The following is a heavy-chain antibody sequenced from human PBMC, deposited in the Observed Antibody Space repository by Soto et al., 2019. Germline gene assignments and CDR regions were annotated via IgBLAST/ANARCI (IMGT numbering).Heavy chain of an antibody. CDR1: GGSISSGGYS. CDR3: ARTTDYYDSSGYYSWFDP. Sequence: PSETLALTCAVSGGSISSGGYSGSWIRQPPGKGLEWIGYIYHSGSTYYNPSLKSRVTISVDRSKNQFSLKLSSVTAADTAVYYCARTTDYYDSSGYYSWFDPWGQGSLVTVSS. V-gene: IGHV4-30-2*01. J-gene: IGHJ5*02. CDR2: IYHSGST. D-gene: IGHD3-22*01.